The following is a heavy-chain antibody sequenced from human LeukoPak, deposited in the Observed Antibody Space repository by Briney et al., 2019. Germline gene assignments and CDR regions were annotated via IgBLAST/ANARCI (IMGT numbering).Heavy chain of an antibody. CDR1: GFTFSTYA. V-gene: IGHV3-23*01. Sequence: PGGSLRLSCAAFGFTFSTYAMSWVRQAPGKGLEWVSGISGSGGSTYYADSVKGRFIISRDNSKNTLYLQMYSLRAEDTAVYYCAKGQHPYCSGGSCYSFDYWGQGTLVTVSS. CDR2: ISGSGGST. CDR3: AKGQHPYCSGGSCYSFDY. D-gene: IGHD2-15*01. J-gene: IGHJ4*02.